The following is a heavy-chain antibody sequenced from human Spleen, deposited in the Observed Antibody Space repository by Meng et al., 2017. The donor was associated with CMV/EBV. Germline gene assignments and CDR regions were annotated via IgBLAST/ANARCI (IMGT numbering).Heavy chain of an antibody. CDR3: ARDSYGGNSLVFDY. V-gene: IGHV3-48*04. J-gene: IGHJ4*02. Sequence: GESLKISCVASGFNFNSYSMNWVRQAPGKGLEWISYISSSSSVIKYADSVKGRLTVSRDNAKDSLFLQMNSLRAEDTAVYYCARDSYGGNSLVFDYWGQGTLVTVSS. CDR2: ISSSSSVI. CDR1: GFNFNSYS. D-gene: IGHD4-23*01.